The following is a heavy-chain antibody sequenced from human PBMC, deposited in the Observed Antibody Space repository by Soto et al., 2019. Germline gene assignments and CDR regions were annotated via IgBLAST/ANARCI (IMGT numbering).Heavy chain of an antibody. J-gene: IGHJ3*02. CDR3: ARVIKGIQLSFAFDI. CDR1: GGSISSGDYY. CDR2: IYYSGST. Sequence: QVQLQESGPGLVKPSQTLSLTCTVSGGSISSGDYYWSWIRQPPGKGLEWIGYIYYSGSTYYNPSLKSRVTISVDTSKNQFSLKLSYGTAADTAVYYCARVIKGIQLSFAFDIWGQGTMVTVSS. V-gene: IGHV4-30-4*01. D-gene: IGHD5-18*01.